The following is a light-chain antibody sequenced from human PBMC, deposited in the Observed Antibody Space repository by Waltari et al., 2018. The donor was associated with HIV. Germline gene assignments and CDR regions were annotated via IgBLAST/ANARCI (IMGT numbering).Light chain of an antibody. J-gene: IGKJ3*01. CDR2: DTS. Sequence: IVLTQSPATLSLSPGESATLSCRASQSVNSSLAWYQQKPGRAPRLLIYDTSSRATGIPARFSGSGSGTDFTLTISSLEPEDFAFYYCQQRSNWPITFGPGTKVDIK. V-gene: IGKV3-11*01. CDR3: QQRSNWPIT. CDR1: QSVNSS.